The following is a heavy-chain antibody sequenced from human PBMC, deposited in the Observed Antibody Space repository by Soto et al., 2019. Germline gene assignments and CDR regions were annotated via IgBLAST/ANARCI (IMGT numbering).Heavy chain of an antibody. V-gene: IGHV3-21*01. J-gene: IGHJ3*02. CDR3: ARDKTYYYDSSGPKPPDAFDI. Sequence: LRLSWAASGFTFSSYSMNWVRQAPGKGLEWVSSISSSSSYIYYADSVKGRFTISRDNAKNSLYLQMNSLRAEDTAVYYCARDKTYYYDSSGPKPPDAFDIWGQGTMVTVSS. CDR2: ISSSSSYI. CDR1: GFTFSSYS. D-gene: IGHD3-22*01.